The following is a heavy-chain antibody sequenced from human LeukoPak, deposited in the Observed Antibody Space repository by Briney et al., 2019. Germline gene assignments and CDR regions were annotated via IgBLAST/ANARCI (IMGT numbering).Heavy chain of an antibody. D-gene: IGHD3-3*01. CDR3: ARGRFLEWPPHYYYGMDV. J-gene: IGHJ6*02. CDR1: GGSISSSSYY. CDR2: IYYSGST. Sequence: SETLSLTCTVSGGSISSSSYYWGWIRQPPGKGLEWIGSIYYSGSTYYSPSLKSRVTISVDTSKNQFSLKLSSVTAADTAVYYCARGRFLEWPPHYYYGMDVWGQGTTVTVSS. V-gene: IGHV4-39*07.